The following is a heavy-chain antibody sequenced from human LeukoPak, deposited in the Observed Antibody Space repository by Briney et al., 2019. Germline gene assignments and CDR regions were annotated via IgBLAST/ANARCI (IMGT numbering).Heavy chain of an antibody. CDR3: ARDYCSGGSCYSRDDAFDI. J-gene: IGHJ3*02. CDR1: GFTFSSYW. CDR2: ISSSSSYI. Sequence: GGSLRLSCAASGFTFSSYWMHWVRQAPGKGLEWVSSISSSSSYIYYADSVKGRFTISRDNAKNSLYLQMNSLRAEDTAVYYCARDYCSGGSCYSRDDAFDIWGQGTMVTVSS. V-gene: IGHV3-21*01. D-gene: IGHD2-15*01.